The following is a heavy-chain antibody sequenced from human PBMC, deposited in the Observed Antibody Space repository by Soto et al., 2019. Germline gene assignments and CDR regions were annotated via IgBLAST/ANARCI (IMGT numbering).Heavy chain of an antibody. V-gene: IGHV3-21*04. D-gene: IGHD3-3*01. CDR3: AKGDYDFWSGYFTSPFDY. CDR2: ISSSSSYI. CDR1: GFTFSSYS. Sequence: GGSLRLSCAASGFTFSSYSMNWVRQAPGKGLEWVSSISSSSSYIYYADSVKGRFTISRDNAKNSLYLQMNSLRAEDTALYYCAKGDYDFWSGYFTSPFDYWGQGTLVTVSS. J-gene: IGHJ4*02.